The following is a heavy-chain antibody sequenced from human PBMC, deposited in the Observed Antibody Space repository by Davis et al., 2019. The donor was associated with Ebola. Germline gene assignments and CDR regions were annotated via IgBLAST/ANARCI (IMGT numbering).Heavy chain of an antibody. CDR2: TYYSSSKWYN. J-gene: IGHJ6*04. CDR1: GDSVSSGG. V-gene: IGHV6-1*01. CDR3: ARGWLRVGMDV. D-gene: IGHD5-18*01. Sequence: PSETLSLICAISGDSVSSGGWNWIRQSPSRGLEWLGRTYYSSSKWYNDYAVSVKSRITINPDTSKNQFSLQLNSVTPEDTALYYCARGWLRVGMDVWGEGTSVTVSS.